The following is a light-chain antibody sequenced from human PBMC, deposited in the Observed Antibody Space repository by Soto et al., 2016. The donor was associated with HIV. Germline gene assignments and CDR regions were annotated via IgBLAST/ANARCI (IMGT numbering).Light chain of an antibody. CDR3: QHYNSYPIT. V-gene: IGKV1-17*03. Sequence: DIQMTQSPSSVSASVGDRVTITCRASQGITNFLAWFQQKPGKVPKRLIYAASSLQIGVPSRFSGSGSGTEFTLTISSLQPDDSATYYCQHYNSYPITFGQGTRLEIK. J-gene: IGKJ5*01. CDR1: QGITNF. CDR2: AAS.